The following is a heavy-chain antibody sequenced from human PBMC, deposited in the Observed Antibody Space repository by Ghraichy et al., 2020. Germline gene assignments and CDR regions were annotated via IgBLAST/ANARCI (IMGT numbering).Heavy chain of an antibody. J-gene: IGHJ4*02. CDR2: ISGSGGRGSGASP. D-gene: IGHD3-16*02. CDR3: AKGDGGSYSYSLPFDY. CDR1: GFTFSSFA. Sequence: GGSLRLSCAASGFTFSSFAMSWVRLAPGKGLEYVSAISGSGGRGSGASPYYADSVKGRFAISSDNSRNTLYLHLDSLRAEYTAVYYCAKGDGGSYSYSLPFDYWGQGTLVTVSS. V-gene: IGHV3-23*01.